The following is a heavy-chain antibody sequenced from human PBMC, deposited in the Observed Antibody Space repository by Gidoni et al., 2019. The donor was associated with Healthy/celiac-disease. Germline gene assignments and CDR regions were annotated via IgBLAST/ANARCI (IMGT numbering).Heavy chain of an antibody. CDR1: GFTFSSYG. CDR2: IWYDGSNK. J-gene: IGHJ4*02. V-gene: IGHV3-33*01. D-gene: IGHD6-25*01. Sequence: QVQLVESGGGVVQPGRSLRLSCAASGFTFSSYGMHWVRQAPGKGLEWVAVIWYDGSNKYYADSVKGRFTISRDNSKNTLYLQMNSLRAEDTAVYYCARGLGQFSAAGTCEDYWGQGTLVTVSS. CDR3: ARGLGQFSAAGTCEDY.